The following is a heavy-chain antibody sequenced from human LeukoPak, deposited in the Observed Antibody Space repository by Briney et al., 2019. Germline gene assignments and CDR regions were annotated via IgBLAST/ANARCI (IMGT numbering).Heavy chain of an antibody. V-gene: IGHV1-8*01. CDR1: GYTFTSYD. Sequence: ATVKVSCKASGYTFTSYDINWVRQATGQGLEWMGWMNSNSGNTGYAQKFQGRVTMTRNTSISTAYMELSSLRSEDTAVYYCARGRVQLWLGTRNHLYYFDYWGQGTLVTVSS. J-gene: IGHJ4*02. CDR3: ARGRVQLWLGTRNHLYYFDY. D-gene: IGHD5-18*01. CDR2: MNSNSGNT.